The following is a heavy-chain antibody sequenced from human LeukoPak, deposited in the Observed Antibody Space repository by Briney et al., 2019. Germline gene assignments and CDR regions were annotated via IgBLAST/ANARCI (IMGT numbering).Heavy chain of an antibody. CDR3: VRHDGRGGATMGAFDS. D-gene: IGHD5-12*01. Sequence: PLETLSLTCTVSAASFISSSHHWGWIRQSPGKGLEWIGTVYYGRTTYYNPSLDGRVTISLDTSANHFSLQLNSLTAADTAVYYCVRHDGRGGATMGAFDSWGQGSLVTVSS. J-gene: IGHJ5*01. CDR2: VYYGRTT. V-gene: IGHV4-39*01. CDR1: AASFISSSHH.